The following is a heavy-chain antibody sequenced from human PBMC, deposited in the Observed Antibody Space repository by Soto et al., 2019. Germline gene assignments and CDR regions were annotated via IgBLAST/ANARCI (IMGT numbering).Heavy chain of an antibody. J-gene: IGHJ4*01. Sequence: EVQLVESGGGLVQPGGPLKLFCAASGFTFSDYAIHWVRLASGKGLEWVGRIKSKAENYATAYAASVKGRFTISRDDSQNTAYLQMDSLKTEDTAVYYCSRLGFSSTWYGLNYWGHGTLVTVSS. CDR1: GFTFSDYA. V-gene: IGHV3-73*02. CDR2: IKSKAENYAT. CDR3: SRLGFSSTWYGLNY. D-gene: IGHD6-13*01.